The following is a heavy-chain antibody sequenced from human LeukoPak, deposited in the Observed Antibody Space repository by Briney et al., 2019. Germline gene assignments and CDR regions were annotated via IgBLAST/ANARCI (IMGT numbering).Heavy chain of an antibody. CDR1: RFTFSSFA. J-gene: IGHJ6*03. CDR3: AKDRSGYSSSSYYYYYYMDV. V-gene: IGHV3-23*01. D-gene: IGHD6-6*01. Sequence: GGSLRLSCAASRFTFSSFAMSCVRQPAGRVLEWVSAISGSGGRTYDADSVKGRFTISRDNSKNTLYLQMNSLRAEDTAVYYCAKDRSGYSSSSYYYYYYMDVWGKGTTVTVSS. CDR2: ISGSGGRT.